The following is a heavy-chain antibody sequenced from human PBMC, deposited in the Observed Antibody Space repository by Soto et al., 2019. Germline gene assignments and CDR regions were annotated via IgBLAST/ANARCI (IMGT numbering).Heavy chain of an antibody. CDR3: AREGYGMDV. V-gene: IGHV3-53*01. CDR2: IYSGGST. Sequence: GGSLRLSCAASGFTVSSNFMNWVRQAPGEGLEWVSVIYSGGSTYYADSVKGRFTISRDKSKNTLYLQMNSLRAEDTAVYYCAREGYGMDVWGQGTTVTVSS. CDR1: GFTVSSNF. J-gene: IGHJ6*02.